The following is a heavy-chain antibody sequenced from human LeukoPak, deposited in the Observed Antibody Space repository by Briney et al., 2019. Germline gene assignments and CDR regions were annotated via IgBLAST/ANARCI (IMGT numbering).Heavy chain of an antibody. J-gene: IGHJ4*02. CDR1: GYTFTGYY. CDR3: ATAYYSNYPYNY. V-gene: IGHV1-2*06. CDR2: INPNSGGT. Sequence: ASVKVSCKASGYTFTGYYMHWVRQAPGQGLEWMGRINPNSGGTNYAQKFQGRVTMTRDTSTSTVYMELSSLRSEDTAVYYCATAYYSNYPYNYWGQGTLVTVSS. D-gene: IGHD4-11*01.